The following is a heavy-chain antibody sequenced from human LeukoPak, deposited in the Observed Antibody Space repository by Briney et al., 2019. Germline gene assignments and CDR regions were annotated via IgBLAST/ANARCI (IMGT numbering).Heavy chain of an antibody. CDR1: GDSISSYY. D-gene: IGHD6-19*01. V-gene: IGHV4-59*01. CDR3: ARSPNSGWPHYYYYGMDV. J-gene: IGHJ6*02. CDR2: IYYSGST. Sequence: SETLSLTCTVSGDSISSYYWSWIRQPPGKGLEWIGYIYYSGSTNYNPSLKSRVTISVDTSKNQFSLKLSSVTAADTAVYYCARSPNSGWPHYYYYGMDVWGQGTTVTVSS.